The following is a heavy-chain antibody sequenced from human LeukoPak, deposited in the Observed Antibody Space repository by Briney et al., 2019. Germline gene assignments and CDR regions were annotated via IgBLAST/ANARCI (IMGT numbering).Heavy chain of an antibody. CDR2: TYYRSKWYN. CDR1: GDSVSSNSAA. J-gene: IGHJ5*02. D-gene: IGHD4-11*01. Sequence: SQTLSLTCAISGDSVSSNSAAWNWIRQSPSRGLEWLGRTYYRSKWYNDYAVSVKSRITINPDTSKNQFSLKLSSVTAADTAVYYCAREVTVTTLEKNWFDPWGQGTLVTVSS. CDR3: AREVTVTTLEKNWFDP. V-gene: IGHV6-1*01.